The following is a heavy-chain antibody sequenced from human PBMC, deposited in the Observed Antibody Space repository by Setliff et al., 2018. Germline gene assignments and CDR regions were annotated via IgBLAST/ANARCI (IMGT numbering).Heavy chain of an antibody. CDR3: ERLVRHCTRISCQRTSEADL. Sequence: ASVKVSCKASGYTFTSYGISWVRQAPGRGLEWMAYINTYNGDTYYAQKFQDRLSMTTDTSTSTAYMELRSLRADDTAVYYCERLVRHCTRISCQRTSEADLWGQGTQVTVSS. V-gene: IGHV1-18*01. CDR1: GYTFTSYG. CDR2: INTYNGDT. J-gene: IGHJ5*02. D-gene: IGHD2-15*01.